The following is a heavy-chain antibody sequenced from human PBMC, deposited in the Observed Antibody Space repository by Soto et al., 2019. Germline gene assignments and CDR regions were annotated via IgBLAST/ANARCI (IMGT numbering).Heavy chain of an antibody. CDR2: ISVNNDYT. J-gene: IGHJ4*02. Sequence: ASVKVSCKASGYTFSSYGINWARQAPGQGLEWMGRISVNNDYTNYAQKLQGRLTMITDTSTSTAYMELRSLRSDDTAVYYCARGGYFDSSNYLAYWGLGTLVTVSS. CDR1: GYTFSSYG. CDR3: ARGGYFDSSNYLAY. D-gene: IGHD3-22*01. V-gene: IGHV1-18*01.